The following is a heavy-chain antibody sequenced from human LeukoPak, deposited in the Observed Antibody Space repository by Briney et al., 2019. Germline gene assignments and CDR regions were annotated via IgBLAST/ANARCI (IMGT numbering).Heavy chain of an antibody. J-gene: IGHJ4*02. D-gene: IGHD6-19*01. Sequence: GGSLRLSCAASGFTFSSYEMNWVRQAPGKGLEWVSYISSSGSTIYYADSVKGRFTISRDNAKNSLYLQMNSLRAEDTAVYYCARAAVAGLYFDYWGRGTLVTVSS. CDR1: GFTFSSYE. CDR2: ISSSGSTI. V-gene: IGHV3-48*03. CDR3: ARAAVAGLYFDY.